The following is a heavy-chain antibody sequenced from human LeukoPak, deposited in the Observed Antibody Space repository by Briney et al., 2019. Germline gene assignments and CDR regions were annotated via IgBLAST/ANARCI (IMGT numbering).Heavy chain of an antibody. V-gene: IGHV4-39*01. J-gene: IGHJ5*02. CDR3: ARHEGSIVVVPAARTYVSRFNNWFDP. CDR2: IYYSWST. Sequence: SETLSLTCTVSGGSISSSSYYWGWIRQPPGKGLEWIGSIYYSWSTYYNPSLKSRVTISVDTSKNQFSLKLSSVTAADTAVYYCARHEGSIVVVPAARTYVSRFNNWFDPWGQGTLVTVSS. CDR1: GGSISSSSYY. D-gene: IGHD2-2*01.